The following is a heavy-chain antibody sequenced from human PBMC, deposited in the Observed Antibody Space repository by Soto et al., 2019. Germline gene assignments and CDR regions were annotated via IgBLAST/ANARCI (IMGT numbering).Heavy chain of an antibody. CDR3: ARDRAPHYDFWSGYTGRGYNNYYGMDV. J-gene: IGHJ6*04. D-gene: IGHD3-3*01. V-gene: IGHV3-33*01. CDR2: IWYDGSNK. CDR1: GFTFSSYG. Sequence: GGALRLSCAASGFTFSSYGMHWVRQAPDKGLEWVAVIWYDGSNKYYADSVKGRFTISRDNSKNTLYLQMNSLRAEDTAVYYCARDRAPHYDFWSGYTGRGYNNYYGMDVWGKGTRVTVSS.